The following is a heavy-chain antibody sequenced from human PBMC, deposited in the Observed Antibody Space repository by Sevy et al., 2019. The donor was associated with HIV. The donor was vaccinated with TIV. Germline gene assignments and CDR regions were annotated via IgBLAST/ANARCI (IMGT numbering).Heavy chain of an antibody. D-gene: IGHD2-21*02. V-gene: IGHV1-69*10. J-gene: IGHJ4*02. CDR2: IIPRPGIA. Sequence: ASVKVSCMASGGSLSNYGMNWVRQAPGQGLEWMGGIIPRPGIANYAQKVQDRVTITADESTGTVYMEVRGLRFEDTVVYYCASVRPCGGDCYFFDSWGQGTLVTVSS. CDR1: GGSLSNYG. CDR3: ASVRPCGGDCYFFDS.